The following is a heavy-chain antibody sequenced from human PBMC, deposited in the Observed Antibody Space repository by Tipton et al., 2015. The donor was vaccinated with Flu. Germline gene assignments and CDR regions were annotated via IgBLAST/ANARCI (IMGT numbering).Heavy chain of an antibody. CDR2: VSRTGST. CDR3: ARRDYSNYVSDPKSWFDP. Sequence: TLSLTCTVSGDSITSDYYWGWIRQFPGKGLGWIGTVSRTGSTIYNPSIKSRVTISIDTSKNQFSLKMKSLTASDMAVYYCARRDYSNYVSDPKSWFDPWGQGTLVAVSS. V-gene: IGHV4-38-2*02. CDR1: GDSITSDYY. D-gene: IGHD4-11*01. J-gene: IGHJ5*02.